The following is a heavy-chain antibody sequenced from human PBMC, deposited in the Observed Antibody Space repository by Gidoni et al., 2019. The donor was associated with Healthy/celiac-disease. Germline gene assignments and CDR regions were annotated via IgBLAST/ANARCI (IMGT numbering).Heavy chain of an antibody. J-gene: IGHJ4*02. CDR1: GGSFSGYY. V-gene: IGHV4-34*01. CDR2: INHSGST. Sequence: VQLPQWRAGLLQPSEPLSLTCAVYGGSFSGYYWSWIRQPPGKGLEWIGEINHSGSTNYNPALKSRVTISVDTSKNQVSLKLSSVTAADTAVYYCATNRGGRDYWGQGTLVTVSS. D-gene: IGHD3-10*01. CDR3: ATNRGGRDY.